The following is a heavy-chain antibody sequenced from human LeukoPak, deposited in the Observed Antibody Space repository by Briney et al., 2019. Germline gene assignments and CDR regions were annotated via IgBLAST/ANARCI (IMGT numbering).Heavy chain of an antibody. Sequence: GGSLRLSCAASGFTLSSYAMHWVRQAPGKGLEWVAVISYDGSKKYYADSVKGRFTISRDNSKNTLYLQMNSLRAEDTAVYYCARGRITMIVVGDDAFDIWGQGTMVTVSS. J-gene: IGHJ3*02. CDR3: ARGRITMIVVGDDAFDI. CDR1: GFTLSSYA. CDR2: ISYDGSKK. D-gene: IGHD3-22*01. V-gene: IGHV3-30-3*01.